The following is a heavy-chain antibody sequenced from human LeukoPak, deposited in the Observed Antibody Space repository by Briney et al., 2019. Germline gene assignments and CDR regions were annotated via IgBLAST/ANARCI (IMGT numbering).Heavy chain of an antibody. V-gene: IGHV3-9*01. CDR3: AKDMNPYYYGSGTYYNS. D-gene: IGHD3-10*01. CDR1: GFTFDDYA. Sequence: GGSLRLSCAASGFTFDDYAMPWVRQAPGKGLEWVSGISWNSGSIGYADSVKGRFTISRDNAKNSLYLQMNSLRAEDTALYYCAKDMNPYYYGSGTYYNSWGQGTLVTVSS. CDR2: ISWNSGSI. J-gene: IGHJ4*02.